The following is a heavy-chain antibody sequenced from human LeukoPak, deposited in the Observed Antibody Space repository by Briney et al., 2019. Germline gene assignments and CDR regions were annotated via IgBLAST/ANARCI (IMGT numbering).Heavy chain of an antibody. CDR1: DGSINSYY. CDR2: IYYNGNT. Sequence: SSETLSLTCSVSDGSINSYYWNWIRRPPGKGLEWIGYIYYNGNTNYSPSLKSRVTMSVDTSKNLFTLKVSSVTAADTAVYYCARGRSNYYGMDVWGQGTTVTVSS. J-gene: IGHJ6*02. D-gene: IGHD1-26*01. V-gene: IGHV4-59*01. CDR3: ARGRSNYYGMDV.